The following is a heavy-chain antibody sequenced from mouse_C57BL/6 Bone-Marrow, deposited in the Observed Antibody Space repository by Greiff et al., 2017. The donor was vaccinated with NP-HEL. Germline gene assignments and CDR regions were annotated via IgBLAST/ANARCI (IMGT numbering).Heavy chain of an antibody. CDR1: GFTFSDYG. D-gene: IGHD2-2*01. CDR3: AKGTMVGYFDY. Sequence: EVTLEESGGGLVKPGGSLKLSCAASGFTFSDYGMHWVRQAPEKGLEWVAYISSGSSTIYYADTVKGRFTISRDNAKNTLFLQMTSLRSEDTAMYYCAKGTMVGYFDYWGQGTTLTVSS. CDR2: ISSGSSTI. J-gene: IGHJ2*01. V-gene: IGHV5-17*01.